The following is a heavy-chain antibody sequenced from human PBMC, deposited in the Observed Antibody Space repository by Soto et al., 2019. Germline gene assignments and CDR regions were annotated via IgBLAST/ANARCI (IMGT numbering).Heavy chain of an antibody. V-gene: IGHV4-59*06. CDR1: GGYITNHY. CDR2: IYYSGST. J-gene: IGHJ4*02. CDR3: ARGSEVTTFDY. Sequence: SETLSLTCTVSGGYITNHYWGWIRQHPGKGLEWIGYIYYSGSTYYNPSLKSRVTISVDTSKNQFSLKLSSVTAADTAVYYCARGSEVTTFDYWGQGTLVTVSS. D-gene: IGHD2-15*01.